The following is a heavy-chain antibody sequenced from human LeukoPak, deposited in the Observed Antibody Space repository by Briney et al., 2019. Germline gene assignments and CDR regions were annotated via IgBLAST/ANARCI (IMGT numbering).Heavy chain of an antibody. J-gene: IGHJ4*02. CDR1: GFTFSSYG. D-gene: IGHD6-19*01. CDR3: ASGPYSSGWYKY. V-gene: IGHV3-23*01. Sequence: GGSLRLSCAASGFTFSSYGMSWVRQPPGKGLEWVSSISGSGGNTYYADSVKGRFTISRDNSKNTLYLQMNSLRAEDTAVYYCASGPYSSGWYKYWGQGTLVTVSS. CDR2: ISGSGGNT.